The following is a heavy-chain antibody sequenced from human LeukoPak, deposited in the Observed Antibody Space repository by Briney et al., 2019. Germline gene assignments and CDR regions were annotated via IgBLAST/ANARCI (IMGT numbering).Heavy chain of an antibody. CDR2: TYYRSRWYN. CDR1: GYSVSSNSVT. J-gene: IGHJ4*02. V-gene: IGHV6-1*01. Sequence: SQTLSLTCAISGYSVSSNSVTWNWIKQSPSRGLEWLGRTYYRSRWYNDYAVSVKSRVTINPDTSKNQFSLQLNSVTPEDTAVYYCARSSYYYADYWGQGTLVTVSS. CDR3: ARSSYYYADY. D-gene: IGHD3-22*01.